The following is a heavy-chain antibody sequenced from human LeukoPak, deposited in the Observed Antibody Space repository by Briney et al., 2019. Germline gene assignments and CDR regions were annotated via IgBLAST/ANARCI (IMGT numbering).Heavy chain of an antibody. D-gene: IGHD2-2*01. CDR2: ISSSSTI. CDR3: VRDRCSSTSCHDSPNWFDP. J-gene: IGHJ5*02. CDR1: GFTFSSYS. V-gene: IGHV3-48*04. Sequence: GGSLRLSCAASGFTFSSYSMNWVLQAPGKGLEWVSYISSSSTIYYADSVKGRFTISRDNAKNSLYLQMNSLRAEDTALYYCVRDRCSSTSCHDSPNWFDPWGQGTLVTVSS.